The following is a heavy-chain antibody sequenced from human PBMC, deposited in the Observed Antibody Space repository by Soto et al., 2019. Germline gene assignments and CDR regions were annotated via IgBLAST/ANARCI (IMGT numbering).Heavy chain of an antibody. Sequence: GGSLRLSCAASGFTFSSYAMSWVRQAPGKGLEWVSAISGSGGSTYYADSVKGRFTISRDNSKNTLYLQMNSLRAEDTAVYYCAKSGVDYYGSGSYLNFDYWGQGTLVTVSS. J-gene: IGHJ4*02. CDR1: GFTFSSYA. CDR2: ISGSGGST. D-gene: IGHD3-10*01. CDR3: AKSGVDYYGSGSYLNFDY. V-gene: IGHV3-23*01.